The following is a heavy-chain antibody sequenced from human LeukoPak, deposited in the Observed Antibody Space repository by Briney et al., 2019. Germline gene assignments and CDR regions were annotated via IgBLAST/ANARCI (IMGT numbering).Heavy chain of an antibody. CDR3: ARELPREVTLDY. D-gene: IGHD2-21*02. V-gene: IGHV3-23*01. J-gene: IGHJ4*02. Sequence: GGSLRLSCAASGFTFTNYAMSWVRQAPGKGLEWVSGISGGGGSTNYADPVKGRFTISRDNAKNTLYLQMNSLRAEDTGVYYCARELPREVTLDYWGQGTLVTVSS. CDR1: GFTFTNYA. CDR2: ISGGGGST.